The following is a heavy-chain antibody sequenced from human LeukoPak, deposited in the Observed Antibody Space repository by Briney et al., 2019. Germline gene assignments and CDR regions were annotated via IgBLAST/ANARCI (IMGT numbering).Heavy chain of an antibody. Sequence: GASVKVSCKASGYTFTSYGISWVRQAPGQGLEWMGWINPNSGGTNYAQKFQGRVTMTRDTSISTAYMELSRLRSDDTAVYYCARERARGSGWSLGYWGQGTLVTVSS. CDR3: ARERARGSGWSLGY. J-gene: IGHJ4*02. V-gene: IGHV1-2*02. CDR2: INPNSGGT. CDR1: GYTFTSYG. D-gene: IGHD6-19*01.